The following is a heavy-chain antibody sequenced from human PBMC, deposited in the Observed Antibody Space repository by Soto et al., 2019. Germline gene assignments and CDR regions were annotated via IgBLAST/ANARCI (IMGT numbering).Heavy chain of an antibody. CDR3: AKSRDAYNFYFYYGMDV. Sequence: SVKVSCKASGVTFSSYAISWVRQAPGQGLEWMGGIIPIFGTANYAQKFQGRVTITADKSTSTAYMELSSLRSEDTAVYYCAKSRDAYNFYFYYGMDVWGQGTSVTVSS. D-gene: IGHD1-1*01. V-gene: IGHV1-69*06. J-gene: IGHJ6*02. CDR1: GVTFSSYA. CDR2: IIPIFGTA.